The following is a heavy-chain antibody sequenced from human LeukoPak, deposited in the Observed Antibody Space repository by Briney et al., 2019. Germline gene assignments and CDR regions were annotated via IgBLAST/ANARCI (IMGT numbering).Heavy chain of an antibody. J-gene: IGHJ4*02. CDR3: AREDPLVAARGLDY. Sequence: PSETLSLTCTVSGGSISSYFWSWIRQPAGKGLEWIGRIYAGGNTNYNPSLKSRLTMSIDTSKNQFSLRLSSVTAADTAVYYCAREDPLVAARGLDYWGQGTLVTVSS. V-gene: IGHV4-4*07. CDR1: GGSISSYF. D-gene: IGHD2-15*01. CDR2: IYAGGNT.